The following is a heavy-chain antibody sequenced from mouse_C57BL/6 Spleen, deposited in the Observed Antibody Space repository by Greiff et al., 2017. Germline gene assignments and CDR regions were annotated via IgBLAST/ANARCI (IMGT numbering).Heavy chain of an antibody. CDR3: EREYVGFAY. D-gene: IGHD5-2*01. CDR1: GFTFSDYG. J-gene: IGHJ3*01. CDR2: ISSGSSTI. Sequence: EVHLVESGGGLVKPGGSLKLSCAASGFTFSDYGMHWVRQAPEKGLEWVAYISSGSSTIYYADTVKGRFTISRDTAKNTLFLQLTSLRSEDTAMYYCEREYVGFAYWGQGTLVTVSA. V-gene: IGHV5-17*01.